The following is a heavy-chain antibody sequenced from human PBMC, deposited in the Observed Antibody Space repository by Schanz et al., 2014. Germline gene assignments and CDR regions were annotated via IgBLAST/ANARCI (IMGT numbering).Heavy chain of an antibody. J-gene: IGHJ4*02. V-gene: IGHV3-33*08. D-gene: IGHD2-21*01. CDR2: IRYDGRNK. Sequence: VQLVESGGGLVQPGESLRLSCAASGFTFTTYAMTWVRQAPGKGLEWVAVIRYDGRNKNFVESVKGRFTISRDNSNNTVYLQMNTLRAEDTAVYYCAREDCSATSCYFRYWGQGTLVTVSS. CDR1: GFTFTTYA. CDR3: AREDCSATSCYFRY.